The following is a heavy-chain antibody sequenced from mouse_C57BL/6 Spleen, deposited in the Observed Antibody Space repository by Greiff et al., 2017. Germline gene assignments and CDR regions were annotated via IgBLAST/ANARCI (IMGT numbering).Heavy chain of an antibody. J-gene: IGHJ2*01. D-gene: IGHD4-1*01. V-gene: IGHV1-82*01. CDR3: ARYWGGGYFDY. CDR2: IYPGDGDT. Sequence: QVQLQQSGPELVKPGASVKISCKASGYAFSSSWMNWVKQRPGKGLEWIGRIYPGDGDTNYNGKFKGKATLTADKSSSTAYMQLSSLTSEDSAVYFCARYWGGGYFDYWGQGTTLTVSS. CDR1: GYAFSSSW.